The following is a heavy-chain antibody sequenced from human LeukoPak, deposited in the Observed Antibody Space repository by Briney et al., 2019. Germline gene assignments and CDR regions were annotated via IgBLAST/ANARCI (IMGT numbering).Heavy chain of an antibody. J-gene: IGHJ4*02. CDR3: ASQLGGTTFH. CDR1: GASINTYF. V-gene: IGHV4-59*01. Sequence: SETLSLTCTVSGASINTYFWSWIRQPPGKGLEWIGYVYYNGITNYNPSLKSRVSISLDTSKNQFSLRLNSVTAAETAVYYCASQLGGTTFHWGQGTLVTVPS. D-gene: IGHD1/OR15-1a*01. CDR2: VYYNGIT.